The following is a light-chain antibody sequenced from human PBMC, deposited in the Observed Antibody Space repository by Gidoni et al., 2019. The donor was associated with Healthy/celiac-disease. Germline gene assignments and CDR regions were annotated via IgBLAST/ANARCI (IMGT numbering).Light chain of an antibody. CDR3: QQYGRSRT. J-gene: IGKJ1*01. V-gene: IGKV3-20*01. CDR1: QSVSSSY. Sequence: EIVLTQSPGTLSLSPGERATLSCRASQSVSSSYLAWYQQKPGQAPRLLIYGASRRATGIPDRFSGSGSGTDFTLTISRLEPEDFAVYYCQQYGRSRTFGQXTKVEIK. CDR2: GAS.